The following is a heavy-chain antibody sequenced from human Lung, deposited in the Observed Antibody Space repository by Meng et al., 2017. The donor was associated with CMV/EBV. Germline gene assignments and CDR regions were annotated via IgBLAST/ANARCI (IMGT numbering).Heavy chain of an antibody. CDR1: GFTFSSYA. Sequence: SCAASGFTFSSYAMHRVRQAPGKGLEWVAVISYDGSNKYYADSVKGRFAISRDNSKNTLYLQMNSLGAEDTAVYYCARVELRFLEWSGFDYWGQGTXVTVSS. V-gene: IGHV3-30*09. CDR3: ARVELRFLEWSGFDY. J-gene: IGHJ4*02. D-gene: IGHD3-3*01. CDR2: ISYDGSNK.